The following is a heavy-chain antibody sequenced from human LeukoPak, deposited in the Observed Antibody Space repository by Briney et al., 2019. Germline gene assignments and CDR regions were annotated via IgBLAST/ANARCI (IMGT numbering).Heavy chain of an antibody. CDR3: AREGGEPWLVFDN. Sequence: SQTLSLTCTVSGGSISSGGYYWSWIRQAPGKGLEWIGYVFYTGSTEYNPSLKSRVTMSVDTSKLQFSLRLTSVTAADTAVYYCAREGGEPWLVFDNWGQGAPVTVSS. V-gene: IGHV4-61*08. CDR1: GGSISSGGYY. CDR2: VFYTGST. J-gene: IGHJ4*02. D-gene: IGHD6-19*01.